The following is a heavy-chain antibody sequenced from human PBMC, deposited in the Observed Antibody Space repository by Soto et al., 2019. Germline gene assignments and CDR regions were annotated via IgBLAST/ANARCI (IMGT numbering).Heavy chain of an antibody. J-gene: IGHJ6*02. CDR3: ARASYYYGMDV. Sequence: LFLLCTVSGGAMSGGSYYWSLIRQPPGKGLEWIGYIYFSGSTYYNPSLKSRVTISVDTSKNQFSLKLSSVTAADTAVYYCARASYYYGMDVWGQGTTVTVSS. CDR1: GGAMSGGSYY. CDR2: IYFSGST. V-gene: IGHV4-30-4*01.